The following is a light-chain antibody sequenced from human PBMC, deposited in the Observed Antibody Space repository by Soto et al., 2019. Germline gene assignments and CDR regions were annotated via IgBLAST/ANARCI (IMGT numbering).Light chain of an antibody. CDR2: EAP. V-gene: IGKV1-9*01. CDR1: HDISTY. Sequence: DIQLTQSPSILSASVGDRVTITCLASHDISTYLAWYQQKPGKAPKLMIYEAPTLQSGVPSRFSGSGSGTECTLTISGLLPEDVATYHCQQLNTLPFTLRQGTRLEIK. J-gene: IGKJ5*01. CDR3: QQLNTLPFT.